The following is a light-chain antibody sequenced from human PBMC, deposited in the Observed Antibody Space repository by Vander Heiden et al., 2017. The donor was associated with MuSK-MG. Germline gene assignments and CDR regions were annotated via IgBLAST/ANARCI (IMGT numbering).Light chain of an antibody. V-gene: IGKV1-9*01. CDR1: QGISSS. CDR3: QQHKSYPIT. J-gene: IGKJ4*01. Sequence: DIQLTQSPSFLSASVGDRVTIACRASQGISSSLAWYQQKPGKAPKLLIYAASTSQSRVPSTFSGSGSGSEFTLTVSSLQPEDFATYYCQQHKSYPITCGGGTKVEIK. CDR2: AAS.